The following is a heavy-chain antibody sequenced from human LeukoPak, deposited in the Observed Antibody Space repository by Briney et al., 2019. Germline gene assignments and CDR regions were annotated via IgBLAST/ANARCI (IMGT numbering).Heavy chain of an antibody. CDR3: ARGRWDTGGLHGLDV. CDR2: ISGDGGST. J-gene: IGHJ6*02. CDR1: GFTFDDYA. D-gene: IGHD2-8*02. Sequence: GGSLRLSCAASGFTFDDYAMHWVRQAPGKGLEWVSLISGDGGSTYYADSVKGRFTISRDNSQNTLYLQGNNLRAEDTAVYCCARGRWDTGGLHGLDVWGQGTTVTVSS. V-gene: IGHV3-43*02.